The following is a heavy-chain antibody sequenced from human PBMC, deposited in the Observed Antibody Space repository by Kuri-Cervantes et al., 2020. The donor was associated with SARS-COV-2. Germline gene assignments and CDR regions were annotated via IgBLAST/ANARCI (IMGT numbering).Heavy chain of an antibody. CDR3: ARGGGYSNLGYYFDY. J-gene: IGHJ4*02. Sequence: GSLRLSCTVSGGSISSYYWSWIRQPPEKGLEWIGYIYYSGSTNHNPSLKSRVTISVDTSKNQFSLKLSSVTAADTAVYYCARGGGYSNLGYYFDYWGQGTLVTVSS. CDR1: GGSISSYY. D-gene: IGHD4-11*01. CDR2: IYYSGST. V-gene: IGHV4-59*01.